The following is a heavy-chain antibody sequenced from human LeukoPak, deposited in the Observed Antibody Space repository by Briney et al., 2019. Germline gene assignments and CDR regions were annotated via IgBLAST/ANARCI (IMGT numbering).Heavy chain of an antibody. CDR3: ARRLLSMSGGAFDI. CDR2: INAGNGNT. V-gene: IGHV1-3*01. D-gene: IGHD2-21*02. J-gene: IGHJ3*02. Sequence: WASVKVSCKASGYTFTSYAMHWVRQAPGQRLEWMGWINAGNGNTKYSQKFQGRVTITRDTSASTAYMELSSLGSEDTAVYYCARRLLSMSGGAFDIWGQGTMVTVSS. CDR1: GYTFTSYA.